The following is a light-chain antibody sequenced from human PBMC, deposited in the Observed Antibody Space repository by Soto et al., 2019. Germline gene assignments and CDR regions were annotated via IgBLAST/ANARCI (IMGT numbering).Light chain of an antibody. CDR2: WAS. Sequence: DIVMTQSPDSLAVSLGERATINCKSSQSVLSDSNNKNYLAWYQQKPGQPPKLLIYWASTRESGVPDRFSGTGSGTDFTLTISSLQAEDVAVYYCQQYYSIPKTFGQGTKVDI. CDR1: QSVLSDSNNKNY. J-gene: IGKJ1*01. V-gene: IGKV4-1*01. CDR3: QQYYSIPKT.